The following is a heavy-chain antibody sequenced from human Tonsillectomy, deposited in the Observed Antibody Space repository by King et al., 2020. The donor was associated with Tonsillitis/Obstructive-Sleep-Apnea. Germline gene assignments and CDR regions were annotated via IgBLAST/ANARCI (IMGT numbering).Heavy chain of an antibody. CDR2: IIPIFGTA. V-gene: IGHV1-69*12. Sequence: VQLVQSGAEVKKPGSSVKVSCKASGGTFSSYAISWVRQAPGQGLEWMGGIIPIFGTANHAQKFQGRVTITADESTSTAYMELSSLRSEDTAVYYCARDSQYYDFWSGYYNGNYYYYYYMDVWGKGTTVTVSS. CDR1: GGTFSSYA. J-gene: IGHJ6*03. CDR3: ARDSQYYDFWSGYYNGNYYYYYYMDV. D-gene: IGHD3-3*01.